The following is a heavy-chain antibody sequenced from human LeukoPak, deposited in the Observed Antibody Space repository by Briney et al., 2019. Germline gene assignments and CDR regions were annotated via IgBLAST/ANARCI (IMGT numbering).Heavy chain of an antibody. J-gene: IGHJ4*02. CDR1: GYTFSSYS. CDR2: ISSSSSYI. V-gene: IGHV3-21*01. CDR3: ARDRGYSGYDAFLDY. Sequence: GGSLRLSCAASGYTFSSYSMNWVPQAPGKGLEWVSSISSSSSYIYYADSVKGRFTISRDNAKNSLYLQMNSLRAEDTAVYYCARDRGYSGYDAFLDYWGQGTLVTVSS. D-gene: IGHD5-12*01.